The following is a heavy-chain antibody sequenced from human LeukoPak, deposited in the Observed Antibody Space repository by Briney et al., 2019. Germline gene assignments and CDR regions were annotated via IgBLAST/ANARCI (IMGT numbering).Heavy chain of an antibody. Sequence: GGSLRLSCEASGFTISSYEMSWVRQAPGQGLEWVSYISSSGTTMFYSDSVKGRFTISRDSAKNSPYLQMNSLRVEDTAIYYCARDYSVPGDGLDPWGQGTLVTVSS. V-gene: IGHV3-48*03. CDR2: ISSSGTTM. J-gene: IGHJ5*02. CDR1: GFTISSYE. CDR3: ARDYSVPGDGLDP. D-gene: IGHD2-21*01.